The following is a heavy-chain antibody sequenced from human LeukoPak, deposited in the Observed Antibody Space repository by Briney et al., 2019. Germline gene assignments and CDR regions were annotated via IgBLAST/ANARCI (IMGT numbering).Heavy chain of an antibody. V-gene: IGHV3-33*01. J-gene: IGHJ4*02. D-gene: IGHD3-22*01. CDR1: GFTFSNYG. CDR3: ARGNYDSSGSFDY. CDR2: IWYDGSDK. Sequence: WVSLRLSCAASGFTFSNYGMHWVRQAPGKGLEWVALIWYDGSDKYYADSVKGRFTISRDNSKSTLYLQMNSLRAEDTAVYYCARGNYDSSGSFDYWGQGTLVTVSS.